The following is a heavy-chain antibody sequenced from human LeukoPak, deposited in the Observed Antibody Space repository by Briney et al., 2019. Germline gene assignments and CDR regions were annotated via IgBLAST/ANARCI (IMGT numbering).Heavy chain of an antibody. CDR1: GGSISSSSYY. J-gene: IGHJ4*02. CDR2: IYYSGST. CDR3: ARDYDSSGYYPYYFDY. V-gene: IGHV4-39*01. D-gene: IGHD3-22*01. Sequence: SETLSLTCTVSGGSISSSSYYWGWIRQPPGKGLEWIGRIYYSGSTYYNPSLRSRVAISVDTSKNKFSLKLSSVTAADTAVYYCARDYDSSGYYPYYFDYWGQGTLVTVSS.